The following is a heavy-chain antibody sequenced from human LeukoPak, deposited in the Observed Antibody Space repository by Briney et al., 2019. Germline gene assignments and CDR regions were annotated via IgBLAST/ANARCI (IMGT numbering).Heavy chain of an antibody. Sequence: TLSLTCAVSGGSISSGGYSWSWIRQPPGKGLEWIGYIYHSGSTYYNPSLKSRVTISVDRSKNQFSLKLSSVTAADTAVYYCARADSSHPTYYFDYWGQGTLVTVSS. CDR1: GGSISSGGYS. D-gene: IGHD3-22*01. CDR2: IYHSGST. CDR3: ARADSSHPTYYFDY. V-gene: IGHV4-30-2*01. J-gene: IGHJ4*02.